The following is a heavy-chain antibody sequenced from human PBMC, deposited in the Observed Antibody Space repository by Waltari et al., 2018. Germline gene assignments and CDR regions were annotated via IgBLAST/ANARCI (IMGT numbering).Heavy chain of an antibody. J-gene: IGHJ4*02. V-gene: IGHV4-59*01. CDR2: IYYSGST. CDR3: AREPYYYDSSGYYYPHFDY. CDR1: GGSISSYY. Sequence: QVQLQESGPGLVKPSETLSLTCTVSGGSISSYYWSWIRQPPGKGLEWIGYIYYSGSTNYNPSLKSRVTISVDTSKNQFSLKLSSVTAADTAVYYCAREPYYYDSSGYYYPHFDYWGQGTLVTVSS. D-gene: IGHD3-22*01.